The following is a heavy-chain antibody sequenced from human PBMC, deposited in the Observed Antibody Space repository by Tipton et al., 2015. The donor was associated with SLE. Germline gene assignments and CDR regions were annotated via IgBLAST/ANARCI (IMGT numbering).Heavy chain of an antibody. CDR2: IYHSGST. Sequence: TLSLTCTVSGGSISSNYWSWIRQSPGKGLEWIGYIYHSGSTYYHPSLKSRVTISVDTSKNQFSLTLNSVTAADTAVYYCARFMRDGYNAKYYFDYWGQGNLVTVSS. V-gene: IGHV4-59*01. CDR3: ARFMRDGYNAKYYFDY. CDR1: GGSISSNY. D-gene: IGHD5-24*01. J-gene: IGHJ4*02.